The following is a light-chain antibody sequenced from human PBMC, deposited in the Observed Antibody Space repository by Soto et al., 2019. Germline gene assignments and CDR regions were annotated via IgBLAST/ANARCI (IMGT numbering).Light chain of an antibody. Sequence: DIQMTQSPSTLSAFVGARVTITCRASQSISSWLAWYQQKPGKAPNLLIYKASSLESGVPSRFSGSGSRTEFTLNISSLQPDDFATYYCQQYNSYPLTFGGGTKVEIK. J-gene: IGKJ4*01. CDR3: QQYNSYPLT. CDR1: QSISSW. CDR2: KAS. V-gene: IGKV1-5*03.